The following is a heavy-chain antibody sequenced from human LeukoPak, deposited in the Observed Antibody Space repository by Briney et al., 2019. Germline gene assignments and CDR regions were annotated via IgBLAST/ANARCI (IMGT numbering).Heavy chain of an antibody. CDR3: AKGGGNGAFDP. CDR1: GFTFSSYA. CDR2: IRGSADST. V-gene: IGHV3-23*01. Sequence: GGSLRLSCAASGFTFSSYAMSWVRQAPGKGLECVSHIRGSADSTYYPDSVKGRFTISRDNSRNTLYLQMNSPRAEDTAVYYCAKGGGNGAFDPWGQGTLVTVSS. D-gene: IGHD4-23*01. J-gene: IGHJ5*02.